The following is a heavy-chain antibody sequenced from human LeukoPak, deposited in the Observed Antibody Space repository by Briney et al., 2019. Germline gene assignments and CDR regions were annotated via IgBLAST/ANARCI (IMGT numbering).Heavy chain of an antibody. J-gene: IGHJ4*02. CDR2: IKEDGSEK. CDR3: ATEYKGY. CDR1: GFTFSSYW. D-gene: IGHD2-15*01. Sequence: GGSLRLSCAASGFTFSSYWMSWVRQPLEKGLEWVANIKEDGSEKYYVDSVKGRFTISRDNAKNSLYLQINSLRADDTAIYYCATEYKGYWGQGTLVTVSS. V-gene: IGHV3-7*05.